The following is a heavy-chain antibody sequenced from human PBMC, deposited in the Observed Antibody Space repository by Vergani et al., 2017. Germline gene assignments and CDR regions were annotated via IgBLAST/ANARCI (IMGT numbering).Heavy chain of an antibody. D-gene: IGHD3-3*02. J-gene: IGHJ4*02. Sequence: VQLLESGGGLVQPGGSLRLSCSASGFTFSSYAMHWVRQAPGKGLEWVAVISYDGSNNYYADTVKGRFTISRDNSKNTLALQMNSLRAEDTAVYYCARGSGGIYYWGQGTLVTVSS. CDR3: ARGSGGIYY. CDR1: GFTFSSYA. V-gene: IGHV3-30*01. CDR2: ISYDGSNN.